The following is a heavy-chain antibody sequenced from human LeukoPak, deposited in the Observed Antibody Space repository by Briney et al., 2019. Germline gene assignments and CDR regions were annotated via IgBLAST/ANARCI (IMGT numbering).Heavy chain of an antibody. V-gene: IGHV1-69*13. CDR1: GGTLSSYA. J-gene: IGHJ6*02. Sequence: ASVKVSCKASGGTLSSYAISWVRQAPGQGLEWMGGIIPIFGTANYAQKFQGRVTITADESTSTAHMELSSLRSEDTAVYYCARVAYYYDSSGYYYGENEQYYYYGMDVWGQGTTVTVSS. CDR2: IIPIFGTA. CDR3: ARVAYYYDSSGYYYGENEQYYYYGMDV. D-gene: IGHD3-22*01.